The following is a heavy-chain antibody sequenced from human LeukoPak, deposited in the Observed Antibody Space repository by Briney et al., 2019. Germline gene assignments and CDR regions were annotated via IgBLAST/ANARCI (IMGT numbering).Heavy chain of an antibody. Sequence: GSLRLSCAASGFTFSSYAMSWVRQAPGKGLEWVSVIYTGGTTYYADSVKGRFTISRDSSNNTLHLQMNNLRADDTAVYYCTSGGWLQYDYWGQGTLVIVSS. CDR3: TSGGWLQYDY. V-gene: IGHV3-66*01. CDR1: GFTFSSYA. J-gene: IGHJ4*02. D-gene: IGHD5-24*01. CDR2: IYTGGTT.